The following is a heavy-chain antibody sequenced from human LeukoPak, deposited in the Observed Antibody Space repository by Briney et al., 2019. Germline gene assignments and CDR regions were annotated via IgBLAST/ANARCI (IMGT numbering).Heavy chain of an antibody. CDR1: GYSISSGYY. CDR2: IYHSGST. V-gene: IGHV4-38-2*01. CDR3: ARQRVYAFDI. J-gene: IGHJ3*02. Sequence: PSETLSLTCAVPGYSISSGYYWGWIRQPPGKGLEWIGSIYHSGSTYYNPSLKSRVTISVDTSKNQFSLKLSSVTAADTAVYYCARQRVYAFDIWGQGTMVTVSS.